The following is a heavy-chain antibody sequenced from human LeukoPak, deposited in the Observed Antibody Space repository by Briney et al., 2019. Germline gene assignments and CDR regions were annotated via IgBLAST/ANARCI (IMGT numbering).Heavy chain of an antibody. CDR3: ARGGSSGSNWFDP. Sequence: SETLSLTCSVSGVSGSGSSWNWIRQPPGRGLERIGDIHYSGSTNYNPSLKSRVTISVDPFKNQFSLKLSSVTTADTAVYYCARGGSSGSNWFDPWGQGTLVTVSS. J-gene: IGHJ5*02. D-gene: IGHD3-22*01. V-gene: IGHV4-59*02. CDR2: IHYSGST. CDR1: GVSGSGSS.